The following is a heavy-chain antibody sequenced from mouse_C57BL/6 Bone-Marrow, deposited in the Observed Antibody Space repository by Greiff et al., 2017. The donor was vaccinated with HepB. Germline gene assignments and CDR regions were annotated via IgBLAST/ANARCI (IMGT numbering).Heavy chain of an antibody. CDR2: INSDGGST. J-gene: IGHJ4*01. Sequence: DVMLVESGGGLVQPGESLKLSCESNEYEFPSHDMSWVRKTPEKRLELVAAINSDGGSTYYPDTMERRFIISRDNTKKTLYLQMSSLRSEDTALYYCARLVPHYYAMDYWGQGTSVTVSS. CDR1: EYEFPSHD. D-gene: IGHD2-2*01. CDR3: ARLVPHYYAMDY. V-gene: IGHV5-2*01.